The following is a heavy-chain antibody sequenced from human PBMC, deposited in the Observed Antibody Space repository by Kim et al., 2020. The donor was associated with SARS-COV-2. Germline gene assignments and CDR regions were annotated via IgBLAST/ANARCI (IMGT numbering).Heavy chain of an antibody. J-gene: IGHJ4*02. Sequence: GGSLRLSCAASGFTFSSYGMHWVRQAPGKGLEWVAVISYDGSNKYYADSVKGRFTISRDNSKNTLYLQMNSLRAEDTAVYYCAKGGYSYGYGYWGQGTLVTVSS. CDR2: ISYDGSNK. CDR3: AKGGYSYGYGY. CDR1: GFTFSSYG. D-gene: IGHD5-18*01. V-gene: IGHV3-30*18.